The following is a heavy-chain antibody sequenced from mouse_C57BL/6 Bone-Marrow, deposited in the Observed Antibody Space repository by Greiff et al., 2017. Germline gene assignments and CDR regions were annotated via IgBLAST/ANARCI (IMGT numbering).Heavy chain of an antibody. J-gene: IGHJ3*01. CDR2: IDPENGDT. D-gene: IGHD1-1*01. CDR1: GFNIKDDY. V-gene: IGHV14-4*01. Sequence: VQLKESGAELVRPGASVKLSCTASGFNIKDDYMHWVKQRPEQGLEWIGSIDPENGDTEYAPKFQGQATITADTSSNTAYLQLRSLTSEDTAFEYCTPHYYGSSSAWFAYWGQGTLVTVSA. CDR3: TPHYYGSSSAWFAY.